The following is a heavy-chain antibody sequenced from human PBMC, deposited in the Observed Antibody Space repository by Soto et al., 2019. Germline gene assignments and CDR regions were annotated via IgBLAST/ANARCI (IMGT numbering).Heavy chain of an antibody. V-gene: IGHV3-33*01. CDR2: IWYDGSNK. CDR1: GFTFSSYG. J-gene: IGHJ4*02. D-gene: IGHD3-22*01. Sequence: QVQLVESGGGVVQPGRSLRLSCAASGFTFSSYGMHWVRQAPGKGLEWVAVIWYDGSNKYYADSVKGRFTISRDNSKNTLYLQMNSLRAEDTAVYYCARDGYDSSGYQAFVYWGQGTLVTVSS. CDR3: ARDGYDSSGYQAFVY.